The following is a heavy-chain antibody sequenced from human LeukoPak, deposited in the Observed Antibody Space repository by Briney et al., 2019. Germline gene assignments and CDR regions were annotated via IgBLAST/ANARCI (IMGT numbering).Heavy chain of an antibody. CDR3: ARGPPLFDP. V-gene: IGHV3-48*01. CDR1: GFTFNTYD. Sequence: PGGSLRLSCAASGFTFNTYDMTWVRQAPGKGLEWISYISTSGSAIYYADSVKGRFTISRDNAKNSLYLQMSSLRAEDTAVYYCARGPPLFDPWGQGTLVTVSS. CDR2: ISTSGSAI. J-gene: IGHJ5*02.